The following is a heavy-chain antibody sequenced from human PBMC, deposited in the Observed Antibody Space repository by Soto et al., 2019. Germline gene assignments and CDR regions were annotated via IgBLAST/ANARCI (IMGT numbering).Heavy chain of an antibody. CDR1: GDTFNFYT. CDR3: ATSYGSGYRAFDS. J-gene: IGHJ4*02. D-gene: IGHD3-10*01. V-gene: IGHV1-69*02. Sequence: QVQLVQSGADVQRPGSSVRVSCKASGDTFNFYTINWVRQAPGQGLQWMGRINPILSMSNYAPRFQGRVTMTADKSTSTAYMELSSLRSEDTAMYYCATSYGSGYRAFDSWGQAALVTVSS. CDR2: INPILSMS.